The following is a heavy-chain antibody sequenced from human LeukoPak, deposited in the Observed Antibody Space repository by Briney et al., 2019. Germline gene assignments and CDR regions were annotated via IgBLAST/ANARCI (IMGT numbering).Heavy chain of an antibody. CDR1: GGSISSSSYY. J-gene: IGHJ3*02. CDR2: IYYSGST. V-gene: IGHV4-39*07. D-gene: IGHD3-9*01. Sequence: PSETLSLTCTVSGGSISSSSYYWGWIRQPPGKGLEWIGSIYYSGSTYYNPSLKSRVTISVDTSKNQFSLKLSSVTAADTAVYYCARVTYYDILTGLDAFDIWGQGTMVTVSS. CDR3: ARVTYYDILTGLDAFDI.